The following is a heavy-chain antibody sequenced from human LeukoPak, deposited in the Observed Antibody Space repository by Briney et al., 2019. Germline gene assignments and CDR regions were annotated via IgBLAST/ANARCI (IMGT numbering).Heavy chain of an antibody. D-gene: IGHD5-18*01. J-gene: IGHJ6*02. CDR3: ARDLGERGYSYGLLYYSSGIDV. Sequence: PGRSLRLSCAASGFTFSSYAMHWVRQAPGKGLEWVAVISYDGSNKYYADSVKGRFTISRDSSKNTLYLQMNSLRAEDTAVYYCARDLGERGYSYGLLYYSSGIDVSGQGTTVTVSS. CDR1: GFTFSSYA. V-gene: IGHV3-30*04. CDR2: ISYDGSNK.